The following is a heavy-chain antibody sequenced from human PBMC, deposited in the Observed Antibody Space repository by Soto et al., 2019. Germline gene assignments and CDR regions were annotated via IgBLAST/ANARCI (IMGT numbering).Heavy chain of an antibody. D-gene: IGHD4-17*01. Sequence: ASVKVSCKASGYTFTGYYMHWVRQAPGQGLEWMGWINPNSGGTNYAQKFQGWVTMTRDTSISTAYMGLSRLRSDDTAVYYCARDAVPDYGDYKDTYVSWFDPWGQGTLVTVSS. CDR2: INPNSGGT. J-gene: IGHJ5*02. CDR1: GYTFTGYY. V-gene: IGHV1-2*04. CDR3: ARDAVPDYGDYKDTYVSWFDP.